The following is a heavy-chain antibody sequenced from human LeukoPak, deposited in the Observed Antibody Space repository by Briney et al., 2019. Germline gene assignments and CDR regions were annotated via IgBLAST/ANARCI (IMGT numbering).Heavy chain of an antibody. V-gene: IGHV3-30-3*01. CDR3: ARGSYSGSFRGDY. Sequence: GGSLRLSCAASGFTFSSYAMHWVRQAPGKGLEWVAVISYDGSNKYYADSVKGRFTISRDNSKSTLYLRMNSLRAEDTAVYYCARGSYSGSFRGDYWGQGTLVTVSS. CDR1: GFTFSSYA. D-gene: IGHD1-26*01. J-gene: IGHJ4*02. CDR2: ISYDGSNK.